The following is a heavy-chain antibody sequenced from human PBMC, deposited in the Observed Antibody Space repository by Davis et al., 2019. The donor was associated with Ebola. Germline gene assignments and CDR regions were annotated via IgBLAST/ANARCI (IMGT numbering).Heavy chain of an antibody. D-gene: IGHD2-8*02. CDR3: ASLRRTITGMDDGFDI. J-gene: IGHJ3*02. CDR2: IYTGDSDT. Sequence: GESLKISCKASGNTFSSHWIAWVRQMPGKGLEWMGIIYTGDSDTRYSPSFRGQVTISADKSIKTAFLQWNSLKASDTAMYYCASLRRTITGMDDGFDIWGQGTMVTVSS. CDR1: GNTFSSHW. V-gene: IGHV5-51*01.